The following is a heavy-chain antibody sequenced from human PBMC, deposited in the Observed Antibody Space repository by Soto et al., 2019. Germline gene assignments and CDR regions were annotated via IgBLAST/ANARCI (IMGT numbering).Heavy chain of an antibody. Sequence: QVQLQQWGAGLLKPSETLSLTCAVYGGSFSGYYWSWIRQPPGKGLEWIGEINHSGSTNYNPSLNSRVTRSVDTSKNQCSLKLSSVTAADTAVYYCARVGPPLTGIIRGYFQHWGQGTLVTVSS. V-gene: IGHV4-34*01. CDR3: ARVGPPLTGIIRGYFQH. J-gene: IGHJ1*01. CDR1: GGSFSGYY. CDR2: INHSGST. D-gene: IGHD2-21*02.